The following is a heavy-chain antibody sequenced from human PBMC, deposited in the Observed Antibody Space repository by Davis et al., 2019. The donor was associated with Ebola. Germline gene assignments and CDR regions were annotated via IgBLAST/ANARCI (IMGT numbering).Heavy chain of an antibody. CDR3: AKDLGVDYYYYGMDV. CDR1: GFTFSSYA. Sequence: PGGSLRLSCAASGFTFSSYAMHWVRQAPGKGLEWVAVISYDGSNKYYADSVKGRFTISRDNSKNTLYLQMNSLRAEDTAVYYCAKDLGVDYYYYGMDVWGQGTTVTVSS. D-gene: IGHD3-3*01. J-gene: IGHJ6*02. CDR2: ISYDGSNK. V-gene: IGHV3-30-3*01.